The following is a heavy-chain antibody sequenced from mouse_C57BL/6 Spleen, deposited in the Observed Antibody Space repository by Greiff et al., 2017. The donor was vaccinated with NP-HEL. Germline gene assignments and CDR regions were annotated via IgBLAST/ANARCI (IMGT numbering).Heavy chain of an antibody. CDR3: ASPFYGSSFFDY. V-gene: IGHV1-82*01. Sequence: QVQLKESGPELVKPGASVKISCKASGYAFSSSWMNWVKQRPGKGLEWIGRIYPGDGDTNYNGKFKGKATLTADKSSSTAYMQLSSLTSEDSAVYFCASPFYGSSFFDYWGQGTTLTVSS. CDR1: GYAFSSSW. D-gene: IGHD1-1*01. J-gene: IGHJ2*01. CDR2: IYPGDGDT.